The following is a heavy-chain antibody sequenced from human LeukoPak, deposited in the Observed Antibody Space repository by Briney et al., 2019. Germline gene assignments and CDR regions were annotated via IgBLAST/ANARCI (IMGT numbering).Heavy chain of an antibody. CDR3: AKVNRIHVDTANPYYFDY. V-gene: IGHV3-30*18. J-gene: IGHJ4*02. CDR2: ISYDGSNK. Sequence: GGSLRLSCAASGFTFSSYGMHWVRQAPGKGLVWVAVISYDGSNKYYADSVKGRFTISRDNSKNTLYLQMNSLRAEDTAVYYCAKVNRIHVDTANPYYFDYWGQGTLVTVSS. D-gene: IGHD5-18*01. CDR1: GFTFSSYG.